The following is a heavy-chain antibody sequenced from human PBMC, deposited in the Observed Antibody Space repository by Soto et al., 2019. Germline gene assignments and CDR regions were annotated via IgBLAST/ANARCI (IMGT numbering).Heavy chain of an antibody. D-gene: IGHD2-2*01. CDR2: IWYDGSNK. CDR1: GFAFSSYG. Sequence: GSLRLSCAASGFAFSSYGMHWVRQAPGKGLEWVAVIWYDGSNKYYADSVKGRFTISRDNSKNTLYLQMNSLRAEDTAVYYCARDLFAYCSSTSCSPFDYWGQGXLFT. J-gene: IGHJ4*02. V-gene: IGHV3-33*01. CDR3: ARDLFAYCSSTSCSPFDY.